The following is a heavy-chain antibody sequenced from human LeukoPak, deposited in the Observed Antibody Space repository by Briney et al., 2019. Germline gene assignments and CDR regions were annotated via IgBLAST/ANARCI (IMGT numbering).Heavy chain of an antibody. CDR1: GGSFNGYY. D-gene: IGHD3-3*01. CDR2: GDHSGGT. V-gene: IGHV4-34*01. CDR3: AKNGQSGFSFDP. J-gene: IGHJ5*02. Sequence: SETLSLTCAVYGGSFNGYYLSWIRQLPGKGLEWIGEGDHSGGTKYNPSLKTRVTISADSSKNQFSLQLRSVTAADTAVYYCAKNGQSGFSFDPWGQGTLVTVSS.